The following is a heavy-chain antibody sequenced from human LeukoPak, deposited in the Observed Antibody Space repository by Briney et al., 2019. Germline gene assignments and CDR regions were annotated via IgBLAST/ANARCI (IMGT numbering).Heavy chain of an antibody. J-gene: IGHJ4*02. CDR3: ARDSGWNYVDLEY. V-gene: IGHV3-66*01. D-gene: IGHD1-7*01. Sequence: PGGSLRLSCAASGFTVSSNYMSWVREAPVNGLECVSVTYSGGSTYYADSVKGRFTISRDNCKNTVYLQMNNLRAEDTAVYYCARDSGWNYVDLEYWGQGTLVTVSS. CDR2: TYSGGST. CDR1: GFTVSSNY.